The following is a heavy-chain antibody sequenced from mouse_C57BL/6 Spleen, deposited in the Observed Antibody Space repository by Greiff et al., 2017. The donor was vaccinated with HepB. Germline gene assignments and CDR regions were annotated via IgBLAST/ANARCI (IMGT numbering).Heavy chain of an antibody. CDR2: ISGGGGNT. CDR3: ARHVDYAMDY. CDR1: GFTFSSYT. J-gene: IGHJ4*01. V-gene: IGHV5-9*01. Sequence: DVKLVESGGGLVKPGGSLKLSCAASGFTFSSYTMSWVRQTPEKRLEWVATISGGGGNTYYPDSVKGRFTISRDNAKNTLYLQMSSLRSEDTALYYCARHVDYAMDYWGQGTSVTVSS.